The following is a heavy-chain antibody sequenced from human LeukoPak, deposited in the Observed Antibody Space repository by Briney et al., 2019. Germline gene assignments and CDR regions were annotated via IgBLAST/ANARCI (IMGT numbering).Heavy chain of an antibody. J-gene: IGHJ4*02. CDR1: GGSISSYY. CDR3: ARGVYIAAAQYGY. D-gene: IGHD6-13*01. CDR2: IYYSGTT. V-gene: IGHV4-59*01. Sequence: SSETLSLTCTVSGGSISSYYWNWIRQPPGKGLEWIGYIYYSGTTNYNPSLKSRVTISVDTSKNQFSLKLSSVTAADTAVYYCARGVYIAAAQYGYWGQGTLVTVSS.